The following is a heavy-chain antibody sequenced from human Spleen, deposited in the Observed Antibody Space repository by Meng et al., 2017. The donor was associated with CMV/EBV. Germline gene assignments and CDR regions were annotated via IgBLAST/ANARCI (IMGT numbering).Heavy chain of an antibody. J-gene: IGHJ3*02. CDR2: IIPILGIA. D-gene: IGHD3-22*01. CDR1: GGTFSSYT. V-gene: IGHV1-69*02. CDR3: ARGSHYYPEAFDI. Sequence: SVKVSCKASGGTFSSYTISWVRQAPGQGLEWMGRIIPILGIANYAQKFQGRVTITADKSTSTAYMELSSLRSEDTAVYYCARGSHYYPEAFDIWGQGTTVTVSS.